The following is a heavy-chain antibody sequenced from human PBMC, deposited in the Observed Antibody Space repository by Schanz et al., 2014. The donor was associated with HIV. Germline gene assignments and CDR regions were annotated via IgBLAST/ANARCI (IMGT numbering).Heavy chain of an antibody. V-gene: IGHV3-30-3*01. J-gene: IGHJ5*02. D-gene: IGHD6-13*01. CDR2: ISYDGSNK. CDR3: ASRGGSSWYENWFDP. Sequence: QVQLVESGGGVVQPGRSLRLSCAVSGFTFSNYAMHWVRQAPGKGLEWVAVISYDGSNKYYADSVKGRFTISRDNSKNTLYLQMNSLRAEDTAVYYCASRGGSSWYENWFDPWGQGTLVTVSS. CDR1: GFTFSNYA.